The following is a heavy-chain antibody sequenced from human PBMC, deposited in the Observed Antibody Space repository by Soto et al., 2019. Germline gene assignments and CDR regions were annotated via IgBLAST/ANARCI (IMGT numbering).Heavy chain of an antibody. D-gene: IGHD4-17*01. V-gene: IGHV3-23*01. J-gene: IGHJ3*02. CDR3: AHPRGYGVFDAVDI. CDR2: ISSSGGTT. CDR1: GFIFSTYA. Sequence: GGSLRLSCAASGFIFSTYAMNWVLQAPGKGLEWVSAISSSGGTTFYAESVRGRFTISRDNSINTLYLQMSSLRTEDTAVYYCAHPRGYGVFDAVDIWGQGTMVTVSS.